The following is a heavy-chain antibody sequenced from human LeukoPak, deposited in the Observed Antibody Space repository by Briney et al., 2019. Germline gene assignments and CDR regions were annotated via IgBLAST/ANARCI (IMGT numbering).Heavy chain of an antibody. D-gene: IGHD4-23*01. Sequence: SVKVSCKASGGTFSSYAISWVRQAPGQGLEWMGGIIPIFGTANYAQKFQGRVTITADESTSTAYMELSSLRSEDTAAYYCATDAATVVTPIPHAFDIWGQGTMVTVSS. CDR3: ATDAATVVTPIPHAFDI. CDR2: IIPIFGTA. CDR1: GGTFSSYA. V-gene: IGHV1-69*13. J-gene: IGHJ3*02.